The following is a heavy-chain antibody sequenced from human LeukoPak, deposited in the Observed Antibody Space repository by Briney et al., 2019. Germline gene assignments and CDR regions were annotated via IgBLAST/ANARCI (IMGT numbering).Heavy chain of an antibody. Sequence: SQTLSLTCAVSGGSISSGGYSWSWIRQPPGKGLEWIGYIYHSGSTYYNPSLKSRVTISVDKSKNQFSLKLSSVTAADTAVYYCARVPYSSSWPGFDPWGQGTLVTVSS. J-gene: IGHJ5*02. CDR1: GGSISSGGYS. V-gene: IGHV4-30-2*01. CDR2: IYHSGST. D-gene: IGHD6-13*01. CDR3: ARVPYSSSWPGFDP.